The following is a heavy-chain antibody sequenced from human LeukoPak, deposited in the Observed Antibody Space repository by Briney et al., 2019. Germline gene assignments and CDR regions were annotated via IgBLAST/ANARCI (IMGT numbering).Heavy chain of an antibody. D-gene: IGHD1-26*01. CDR1: GVSVRDGRYY. CDR2: KYYSGSA. Sequence: SETLSLTCNVSGVSVRDGRYYWTWIRQHPGKGLEWIGYKYYSGSAKYNPSLKSRLTISIDTSKNQFSLELRSMTAADTAMYYCARQAGSFTTFDFWGQGTLVTVSS. V-gene: IGHV4-31*03. J-gene: IGHJ4*02. CDR3: ARQAGSFTTFDF.